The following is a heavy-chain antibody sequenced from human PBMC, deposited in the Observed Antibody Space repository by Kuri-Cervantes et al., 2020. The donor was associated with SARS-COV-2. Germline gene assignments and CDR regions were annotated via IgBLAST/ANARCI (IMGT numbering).Heavy chain of an antibody. CDR1: GGSFSGYY. J-gene: IGHJ4*02. CDR3: AGDVPVYGALDF. CDR2: INHSGST. D-gene: IGHD4-17*01. V-gene: IGHV4-34*01. Sequence: SQTLSLTCAVYGGSFSGYYWSWIRQPPGKGLEWIGEINHSGSTNYNPSLDLKSRVTISVDTSKNQFSLKLSSVTAADTAVYFCAGDVPVYGALDFWGQGTLVTVSS.